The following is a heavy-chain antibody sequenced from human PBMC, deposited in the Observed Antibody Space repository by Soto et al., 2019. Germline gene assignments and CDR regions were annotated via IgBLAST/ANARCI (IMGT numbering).Heavy chain of an antibody. Sequence: EVQLVESGGGLVQPGGSLRLSCAASGFTFSTYTMNWVRQAPGKGLEWVSYISGSGSTIYYADSVKGRFTTSRDNAKNALYLQMNSLRDEDTALYYCAREGPVPPYYFYDYWGQGTLVTVSS. V-gene: IGHV3-48*02. D-gene: IGHD3-10*01. J-gene: IGHJ4*02. CDR1: GFTFSTYT. CDR2: ISGSGSTI. CDR3: AREGPVPPYYFYDY.